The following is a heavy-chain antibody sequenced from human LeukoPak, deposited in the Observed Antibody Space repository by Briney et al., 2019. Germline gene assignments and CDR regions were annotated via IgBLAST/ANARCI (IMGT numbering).Heavy chain of an antibody. CDR2: TRYDGVNK. V-gene: IGHV3-30*02. J-gene: IGHJ4*02. CDR3: AASGPVGGNWYSTDF. Sequence: GGSLRLSCAASGFTFSTYGMHWVRQAPGKGLEWVTFTRYDGVNKYYADSVKGRFTISRDNSKSTLYLQMNSLRTEDTAVYYCAASGPVGGNWYSTDFWGQGTLATVSS. D-gene: IGHD1-7*01. CDR1: GFTFSTYG.